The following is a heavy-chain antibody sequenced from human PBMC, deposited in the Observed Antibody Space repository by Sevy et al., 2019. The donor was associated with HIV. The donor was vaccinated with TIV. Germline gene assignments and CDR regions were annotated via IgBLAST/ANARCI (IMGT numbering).Heavy chain of an antibody. CDR1: GFTFSSYG. CDR2: IRYDGSNK. J-gene: IGHJ4*02. CDR3: AKAVIAAAGNGY. V-gene: IGHV3-30*02. D-gene: IGHD6-13*01. Sequence: GGSLRLSCAASGFTFSSYGMHWARQAPGKGLEWVAFIRYDGSNKYYADSVKGRFTISRDKSKNTLYLQMNSLRAEDTAVYYCAKAVIAAAGNGYWGQGTLVTVSS.